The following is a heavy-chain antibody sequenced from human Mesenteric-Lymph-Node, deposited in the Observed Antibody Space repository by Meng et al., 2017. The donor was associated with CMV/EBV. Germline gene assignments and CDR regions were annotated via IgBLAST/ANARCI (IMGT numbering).Heavy chain of an antibody. V-gene: IGHV4-4*02. J-gene: IGHJ5*02. CDR1: GSTIRSSNC. CDR2: IDDSGSN. Sequence: VSGSTIRSSNCYTWHRQRKGKEWEEIGEIDDSGSNSYNPTSKSPVTKSIDKSKNQFTMKLSAVTAADTDVYECTKEALNYGPEVFDHWGQGTLVTVSS. CDR3: TKEALNYGPEVFDH. D-gene: IGHD3-10*01.